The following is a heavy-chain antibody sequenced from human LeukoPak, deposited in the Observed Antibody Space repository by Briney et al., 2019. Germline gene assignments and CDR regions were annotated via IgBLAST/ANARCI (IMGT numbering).Heavy chain of an antibody. CDR1: GGYISSYY. J-gene: IGHJ4*02. CDR2: VYYSGST. CDR3: ARGYDDFWSGYYFDY. D-gene: IGHD3-3*01. V-gene: IGHV4-59*01. Sequence: SETLSLTCTVSGGYISSYYWSWIRQPPGKGLEWIGYVYYSGSTNYNPSLKSRVTISVDTSKNQFSLKLSSVTAADTAVYYCARGYDDFWSGYYFDYWGQGTLVTVSS.